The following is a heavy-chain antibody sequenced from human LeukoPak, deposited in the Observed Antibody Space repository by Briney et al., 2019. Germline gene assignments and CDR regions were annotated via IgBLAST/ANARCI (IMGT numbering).Heavy chain of an antibody. J-gene: IGHJ4*02. D-gene: IGHD4-17*01. CDR3: ASYGDYGGFDY. CDR1: GGSISSSSYY. Sequence: SETLSLTCTVSGGSISSSSYYWGWIRQPPGKGLEWIGSIYYSGSTYYNPSLKSRVTISVDTSKNQFSLKLSSVTAADTAVYYCASYGDYGGFDYWGQGTLVTVSS. V-gene: IGHV4-39*07. CDR2: IYYSGST.